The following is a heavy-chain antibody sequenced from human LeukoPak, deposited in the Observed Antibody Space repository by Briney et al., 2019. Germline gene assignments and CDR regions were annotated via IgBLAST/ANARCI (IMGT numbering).Heavy chain of an antibody. Sequence: ASVKVSCKASGSTFSSYYMHWVRQAPGQGLEWMGWMSPDSGNTGYAQKFQGRVTMTRNTSISTAYMELSSLRSEDTAVHYCARVSMRIRGARRFDPWGQGTLVTVSS. CDR1: GSTFSSYY. D-gene: IGHD3-10*01. V-gene: IGHV1-8*02. CDR3: ARVSMRIRGARRFDP. CDR2: MSPDSGNT. J-gene: IGHJ5*02.